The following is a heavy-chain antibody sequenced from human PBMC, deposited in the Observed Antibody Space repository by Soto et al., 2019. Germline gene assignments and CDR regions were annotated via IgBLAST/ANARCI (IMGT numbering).Heavy chain of an antibody. V-gene: IGHV4-30-4*01. J-gene: IGHJ6*02. CDR3: AGTVANSYYYYYYGMDV. CDR1: GGSISSGDYY. Sequence: QVQLQESGPGLVKPSQTLSLTCTVSGGSISSGDYYWSWIRQPPGKGLEWIGYIYYSGSTYYNPSLKGRVTISVDTSKNQFSLKLSSVTAADTAVYYCAGTVANSYYYYYYGMDVWGQGTTVTVSS. D-gene: IGHD1-1*01. CDR2: IYYSGST.